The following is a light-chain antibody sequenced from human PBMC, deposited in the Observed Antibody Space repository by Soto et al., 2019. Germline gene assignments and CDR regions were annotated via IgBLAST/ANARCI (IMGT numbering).Light chain of an antibody. CDR3: QQSYSTPQT. J-gene: IGKJ1*01. CDR1: QSISSY. Sequence: DIQMTQSPSSLSASVGDRVTITCRASQSISSYLNWYQQKPGKAHKXLIYAASSLQSGVPSRFSGSGSGTDLTITISSLQPEDCETYYCQQSYSTPQTFGQGTKV. CDR2: AAS. V-gene: IGKV1-39*01.